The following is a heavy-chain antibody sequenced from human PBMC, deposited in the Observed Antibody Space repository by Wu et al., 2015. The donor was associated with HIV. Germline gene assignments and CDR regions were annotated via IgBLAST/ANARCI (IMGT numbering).Heavy chain of an antibody. D-gene: IGHD4-17*01. J-gene: IGHJ3*01. CDR1: GYTFTTYG. V-gene: IGHV1-18*01. CDR2: ISTYNGNT. Sequence: QVQLVQSGAEVKKPGASVKVSCKASGYTFTTYGITWVRQAPGEGLEWMGWISTYNGNTNYAQKFQGRVTLTTDTSTTTAYMELGSLTSDDTAVFYCARGTYGDVWGQGTMVTVS. CDR3: ARGTYGDV.